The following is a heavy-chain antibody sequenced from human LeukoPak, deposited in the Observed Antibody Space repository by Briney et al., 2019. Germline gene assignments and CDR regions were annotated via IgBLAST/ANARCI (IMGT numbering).Heavy chain of an antibody. CDR1: GGTFSSYA. V-gene: IGHV1-69*05. J-gene: IGHJ4*02. CDR3: ARGEIAARPGGFVY. D-gene: IGHD6-6*01. Sequence: GASVKVSCKASGGTFSSYAISWVRQAPGQGLEWMGGIIPIFGTANYAQKFQGRVTITTDESTSTAYMELSSLRSEDTAVYYCARGEIAARPGGFVYWGQGTLVTVSS. CDR2: IIPIFGTA.